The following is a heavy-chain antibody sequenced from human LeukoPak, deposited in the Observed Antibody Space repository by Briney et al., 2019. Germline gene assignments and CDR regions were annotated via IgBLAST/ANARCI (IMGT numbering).Heavy chain of an antibody. Sequence: ASVKVSCKVSGYTLTELSMHWVRQAPGNGREWRGGFDPEDGETIYAQKCQGRVTMTEDTATDTAYMELSSLRSEDTAVCYCATARQYYYDSSGHPYFDYWGQGTLVTVSS. J-gene: IGHJ4*02. CDR3: ATARQYYYDSSGHPYFDY. V-gene: IGHV1-24*01. CDR2: FDPEDGET. D-gene: IGHD3-22*01. CDR1: GYTLTELS.